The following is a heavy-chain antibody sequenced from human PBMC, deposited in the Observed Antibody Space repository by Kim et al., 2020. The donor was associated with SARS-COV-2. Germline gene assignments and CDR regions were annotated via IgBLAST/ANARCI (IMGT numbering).Heavy chain of an antibody. Sequence: GGSLRLSCAASGFTFSSYGMHWVRQAPGKGLEWVAVISYDGSNKYYADSVKGRFTISRDNSKNTLYLQMNSLRAEDTAVYYCAKDRKWIQLWDYYYYCMDVWGQGTTVTVSS. CDR2: ISYDGSNK. V-gene: IGHV3-30*18. CDR1: GFTFSSYG. CDR3: AKDRKWIQLWDYYYYCMDV. D-gene: IGHD5-18*01. J-gene: IGHJ6*02.